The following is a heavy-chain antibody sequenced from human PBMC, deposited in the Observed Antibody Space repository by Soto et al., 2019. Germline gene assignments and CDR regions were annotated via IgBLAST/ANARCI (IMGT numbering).Heavy chain of an antibody. D-gene: IGHD6-19*01. Sequence: PSETLSLTCTVSCGSISSGGYYWSWIRQHPGKGLEWIGYIYYSGSTYYNPSLKSRVTISVDTSKNQFSLKLSSVTAADTAVYYCARAFSQQWPPELWGQGTLVTVSS. J-gene: IGHJ4*02. CDR1: CGSISSGGYY. V-gene: IGHV4-31*03. CDR2: IYYSGST. CDR3: ARAFSQQWPPEL.